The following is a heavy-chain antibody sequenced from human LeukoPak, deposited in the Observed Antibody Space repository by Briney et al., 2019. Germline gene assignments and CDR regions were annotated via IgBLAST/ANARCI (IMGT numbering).Heavy chain of an antibody. D-gene: IGHD3-16*01. J-gene: IGHJ4*02. CDR2: IWFDGSTK. V-gene: IGHV3-33*01. CDR3: ARDGGANSGKPLGF. CDR1: GFTFSSYS. Sequence: PGTSLRLSCAASGFTFSSYSMHWVRQAPGKGLEWVAFIWFDGSTKYHAGSVKGRFTISRDTSQSTLFLQLTSLTAEDTALYYCARDGGANSGKPLGFWGQGTLVTVSS.